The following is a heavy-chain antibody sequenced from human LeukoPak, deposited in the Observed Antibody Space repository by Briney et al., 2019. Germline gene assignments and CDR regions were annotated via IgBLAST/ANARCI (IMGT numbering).Heavy chain of an antibody. CDR2: IKQDGSEK. Sequence: GGSLRLSCAASGFTFSSYWMSWVRQAPGKGLEWVANIKQDGSEKYHVDSVKGRFTISRDNAKNTLYLQMNSLRAEDTAVYYCAKEDPRTPPYMDVWGKGTTVTVSS. CDR1: GFTFSSYW. J-gene: IGHJ6*04. V-gene: IGHV3-7*03. CDR3: AKEDPRTPPYMDV.